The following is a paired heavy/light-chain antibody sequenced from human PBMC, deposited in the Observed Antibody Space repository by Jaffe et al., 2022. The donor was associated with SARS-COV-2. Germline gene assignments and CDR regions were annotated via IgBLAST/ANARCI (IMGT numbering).Light chain of an antibody. CDR1: QDISNY. CDR3: QQYDNLPTWT. Sequence: DIQMTQSPSSLSASVGDRVTITCQASQDISNYLNWYQQKPGKAPKLLIYDASNLETGVPSRFSGSGSGTDFTFTISSLQPEDIATYYCQQYDNLPTWTFGQGTKVEIK. CDR2: DAS. V-gene: IGKV1-33*01. J-gene: IGKJ1*01.
Heavy chain of an antibody. Sequence: QVQLVQSGAEVKKPGSSVKVSCKASGGTFSSYAISWVRQAPGQGLEWMGGIIPIFGTANYAQKFQGRVTITADESTSTAYMELSSLRSEDTAVYYCARVIGVGPPGIAAAANPDGFDYWGQGTLVTVSS. CDR2: IIPIFGTA. V-gene: IGHV1-69*01. D-gene: IGHD6-13*01. J-gene: IGHJ4*02. CDR3: ARVIGVGPPGIAAAANPDGFDY. CDR1: GGTFSSYA.